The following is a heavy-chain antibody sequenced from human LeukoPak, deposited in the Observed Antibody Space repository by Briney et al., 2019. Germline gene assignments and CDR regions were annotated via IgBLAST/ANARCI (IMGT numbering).Heavy chain of an antibody. CDR2: INHSGST. Sequence: SETLSLTCAVYGGSFSGYYWSWLRQPPGKGLEWIGEINHSGSTNYNPSLKSRVTISVDTSKNQFSLKLSSVTAADTAVYYCASQLRDYYGSGSSNDMDVWGKGTTVTVSS. V-gene: IGHV4-34*01. D-gene: IGHD3-10*01. J-gene: IGHJ6*03. CDR3: ASQLRDYYGSGSSNDMDV. CDR1: GGSFSGYY.